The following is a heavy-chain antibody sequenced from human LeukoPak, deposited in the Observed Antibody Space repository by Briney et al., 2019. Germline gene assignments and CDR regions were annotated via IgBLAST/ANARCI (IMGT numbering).Heavy chain of an antibody. D-gene: IGHD3-10*01. J-gene: IGHJ6*03. CDR1: GYTFTSYG. Sequence: ASVKVSCKASGYTFTSYGISWVRQAPGQGLEWMGWISAYNGNTNYAQKLQGRVTMTTDTSTSTAYMELRSLRSDDTAVYYCARHIALIPNPPRHGSGSYYVLYYYYMDVWGKGTTVTISS. CDR2: ISAYNGNT. CDR3: ARHIALIPNPPRHGSGSYYVLYYYYMDV. V-gene: IGHV1-18*01.